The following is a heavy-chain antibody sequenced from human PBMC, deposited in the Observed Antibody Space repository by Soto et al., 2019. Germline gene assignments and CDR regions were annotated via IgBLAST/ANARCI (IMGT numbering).Heavy chain of an antibody. J-gene: IGHJ4*02. CDR3: TTAREMATDFDY. V-gene: IGHV3-15*01. D-gene: IGHD5-12*01. CDR2: IKSKTDGGTT. Sequence: GGSLRLSCAASGFTFSNAWMSWVRQAPGKGLEWVGRIKSKTDGGTTDYAAPVKGRFTISRDDSKNTLYLQMNSLKTEDTAVYYCTTAREMATDFDYWGQGTLVTVSS. CDR1: GFTFSNAW.